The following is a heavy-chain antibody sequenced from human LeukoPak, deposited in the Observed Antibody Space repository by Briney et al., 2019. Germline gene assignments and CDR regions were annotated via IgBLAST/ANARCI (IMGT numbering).Heavy chain of an antibody. CDR2: INHSGST. J-gene: IGHJ4*02. CDR3: ARGRVAARYFDY. V-gene: IGHV4-34*01. Sequence: SETLSLTCAVYGGSFSGYYWSWIRQPPGKGLEWIGEINHSGSTNYNPSLKSRVTISVDTSKNQFSLKLSSVTAADTAVYYCARGRVAARYFDYWGQGTLVTVSS. CDR1: GGSFSGYY. D-gene: IGHD6-6*01.